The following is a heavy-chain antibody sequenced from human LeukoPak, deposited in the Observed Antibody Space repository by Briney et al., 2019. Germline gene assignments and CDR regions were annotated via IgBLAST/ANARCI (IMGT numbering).Heavy chain of an antibody. J-gene: IGHJ5*02. CDR1: GGTFSSYA. Sequence: SVKVSCKASGGTFSSYAISWVRQAPGQGLEWMGGIIPIFGTANYAQKFQGRVTITADESTSTAYMELSSLRSEDTAVYYCARITGTTLGWFDPWGQGTLVTVSS. CDR3: ARITGTTLGWFDP. D-gene: IGHD1-7*01. CDR2: IIPIFGTA. V-gene: IGHV1-69*13.